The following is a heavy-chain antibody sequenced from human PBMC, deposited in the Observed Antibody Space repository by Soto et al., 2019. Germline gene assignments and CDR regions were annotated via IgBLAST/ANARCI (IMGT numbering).Heavy chain of an antibody. CDR3: ARGRGAAADYFDF. CDR1: GFTFSDYY. D-gene: IGHD6-13*01. Sequence: QVQLVESGGGLVKPGGSLRLSCAVSGFTFSDYYMTWIRQAPGKGLEWVSYISSSTSHTNYADTVKGRFTISRGNAKTSLFLQMNSLRAEDTAVYYCARGRGAAADYFDFWGQGTLVTVSS. J-gene: IGHJ4*02. V-gene: IGHV3-11*05. CDR2: ISSSTSHT.